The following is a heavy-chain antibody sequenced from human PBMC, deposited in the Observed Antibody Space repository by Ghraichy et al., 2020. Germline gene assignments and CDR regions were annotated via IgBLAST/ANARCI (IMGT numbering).Heavy chain of an antibody. Sequence: GGSLRLSCAASGFTFSDYWMSWVRQAPGKGLEWVANINEDGSEKYYVDSVKDRFTISRDNAKNSLYLHMNSLRAEDTAVYYCARGVRDRPGLGDYWGQGTLVTVSS. V-gene: IGHV3-7*04. CDR2: INEDGSEK. CDR1: GFTFSDYW. J-gene: IGHJ4*02. D-gene: IGHD1-14*01. CDR3: ARGVRDRPGLGDY.